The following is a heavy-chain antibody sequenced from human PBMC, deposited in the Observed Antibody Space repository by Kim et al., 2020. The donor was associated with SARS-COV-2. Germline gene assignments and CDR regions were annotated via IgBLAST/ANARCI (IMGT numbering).Heavy chain of an antibody. V-gene: IGHV3-48*01. CDR3: ARAHNSGHYFGLGV. D-gene: IGHD6-25*01. J-gene: IGHJ6*01. CDR2: ITRSSNTI. Sequence: GGSLRLSCVASGFNFNTYGMTWVRQSPGKGLEWLSSITRSSNTIYYTDSVRGRFTISRDNAQNSLYLQMTSLRVEDTALYYCARAHNSGHYFGLGVWG. CDR1: GFNFNTYG.